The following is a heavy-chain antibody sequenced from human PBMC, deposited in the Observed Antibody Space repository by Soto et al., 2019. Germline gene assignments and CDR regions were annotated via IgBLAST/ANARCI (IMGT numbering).Heavy chain of an antibody. CDR1: GFTFSSYA. V-gene: IGHV3-30-3*01. CDR2: ISYDGSNK. D-gene: IGHD1-1*01. Sequence: QVQLVESGGGVVQPGRSLRLSCAASGFTFSSYAMHWVRQAPGKGLEWVAVISYDGSNKYYADSVKGRFTISRDNSKNTLYLQMNSLRTEDRAVYYCARDRLRYNWNDCPYYYYGMDVWGQGTTVTVSS. J-gene: IGHJ6*02. CDR3: ARDRLRYNWNDCPYYYYGMDV.